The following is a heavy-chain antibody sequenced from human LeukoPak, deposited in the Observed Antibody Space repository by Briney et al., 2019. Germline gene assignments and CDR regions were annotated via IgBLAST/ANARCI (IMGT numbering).Heavy chain of an antibody. Sequence: GGSLRLSCAASGFTFSSYWMSWVRQAPGKGLEWVANIKQDGSEKYYVDSVKGRFTISRDNAKNSLYLQMNSLRAEDTAVYYCARGGTMVRGVIIMFVAFDIWGQGTMVTVSS. CDR3: ARGGTMVRGVIIMFVAFDI. CDR2: IKQDGSEK. D-gene: IGHD3-10*01. CDR1: GFTFSSYW. J-gene: IGHJ3*02. V-gene: IGHV3-7*01.